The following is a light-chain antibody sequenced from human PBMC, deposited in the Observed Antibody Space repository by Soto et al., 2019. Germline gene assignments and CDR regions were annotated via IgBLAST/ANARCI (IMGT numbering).Light chain of an antibody. J-gene: IGKJ1*01. CDR3: QQYNSYSEA. CDR2: DAS. CDR1: QSVSSW. Sequence: DIQMRQSPSALSASVGDRVTITCRASQSVSSWLAWYQQKPGKAPKLLIYDASSLESGVPSRFSGSGSGTEFTLTISSLQPDDFATYYCQQYNSYSEAFGQGTKVDIK. V-gene: IGKV1-5*01.